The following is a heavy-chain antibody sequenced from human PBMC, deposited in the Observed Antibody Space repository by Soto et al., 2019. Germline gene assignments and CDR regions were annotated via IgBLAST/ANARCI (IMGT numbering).Heavy chain of an antibody. CDR1: GGSISSYY. V-gene: IGHV4-59*01. CDR2: IYYSGST. Sequence: SETLSLTCTVSGGSISSYYWSWIRQPPGKGLEWIGYIYYSGSTNYNPSLKSRVTISVDTSKNQFSLKLSSVTAADTAVYYCAGAWGAYYYYYGIDVWGQGTTVTVSS. D-gene: IGHD7-27*01. J-gene: IGHJ6*02. CDR3: AGAWGAYYYYYGIDV.